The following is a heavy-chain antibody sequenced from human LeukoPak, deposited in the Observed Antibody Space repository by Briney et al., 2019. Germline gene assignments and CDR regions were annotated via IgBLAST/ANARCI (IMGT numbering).Heavy chain of an antibody. J-gene: IGHJ3*02. CDR3: ARDCSSTSCTNAFDI. V-gene: IGHV4-30-2*01. Sequence: SETLSLTCTVSGGSIGSGGYYWSWIRQPPGKGLEWIGYIYHSGSTYYNPSLKSRVTISVDRSKNQFSLKLSSVTAADTAVYYCARDCSSTSCTNAFDIWGQGTMVTVSS. CDR1: GGSIGSGGYY. CDR2: IYHSGST. D-gene: IGHD2-2*01.